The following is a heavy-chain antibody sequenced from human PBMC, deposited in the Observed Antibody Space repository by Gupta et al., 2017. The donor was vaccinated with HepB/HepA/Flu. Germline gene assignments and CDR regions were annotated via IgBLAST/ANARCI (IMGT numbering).Heavy chain of an antibody. J-gene: IGHJ5*02. CDR1: GGSTSGFY. D-gene: IGHD3-22*01. CDR2: RYYSGST. CDR3: AREAGASSGYYDNVNWFDP. V-gene: IGHV4-59*01. Sequence: QVQLQESGPGLVEPSENLALTCSVTGGSTSGFYWSWIRQPPGKGLEWIGYRYYSGSTTSNPYLMRLCTMSVDTSKNEFSLKLRSVAAADKSIYICAREAGASSGYYDNVNWFDPWGQGALVTVAS.